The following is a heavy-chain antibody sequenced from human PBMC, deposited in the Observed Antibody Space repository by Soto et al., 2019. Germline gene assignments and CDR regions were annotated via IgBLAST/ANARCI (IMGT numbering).Heavy chain of an antibody. D-gene: IGHD5-12*01. CDR2: IIPIFGTA. CDR1: GGTFSSCA. Sequence: GASVKVSCKASGGTFSSCAICWVRQAPGHGLEWMGGIIPIFGTANYAQKFQGRVTITADKSTSTAYMELSSLRSEDTAVYYCARVEMATIIGDMSAYYFDYWGQGTLVTVSS. CDR3: ARVEMATIIGDMSAYYFDY. J-gene: IGHJ4*02. V-gene: IGHV1-69*06.